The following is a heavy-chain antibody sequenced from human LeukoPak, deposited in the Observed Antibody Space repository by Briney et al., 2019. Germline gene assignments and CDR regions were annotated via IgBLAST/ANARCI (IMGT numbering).Heavy chain of an antibody. V-gene: IGHV3-53*01. Sequence: GGSLRLSCAASGFTVSSNYMSWVRQAPGKGLEWVSVIYSGGSTYYADSVKGRFTISRDNSKNTLYLQMNSLRAEDTAVYYCASSYYGSGSYDYWGQGTLVTVSS. D-gene: IGHD3-10*01. CDR3: ASSYYGSGSYDY. CDR2: IYSGGST. CDR1: GFTVSSNY. J-gene: IGHJ4*02.